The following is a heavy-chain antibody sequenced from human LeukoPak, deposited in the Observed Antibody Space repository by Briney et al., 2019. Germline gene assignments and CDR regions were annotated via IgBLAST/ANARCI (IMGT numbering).Heavy chain of an antibody. CDR3: ARFSWGCSTASCYLTN. D-gene: IGHD2-2*01. CDR2: IYYTGTT. J-gene: IGHJ4*02. V-gene: IGHV4-59*11. Sequence: ASETLSLTCTVGGGSLSGHYWGWIRQPPGKGLELVGHIYYTGTTSYNPSLSSRVTITLDTSRNQFSLRLTSVIAADTAVYYCARFSWGCSTASCYLTNWGQGALVTVSS. CDR1: GGSLSGHY.